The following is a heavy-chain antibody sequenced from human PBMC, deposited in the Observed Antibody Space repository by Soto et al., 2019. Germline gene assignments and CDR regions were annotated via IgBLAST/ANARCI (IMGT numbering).Heavy chain of an antibody. CDR3: ARRTAPAPPIGCMDV. D-gene: IGHD2-21*01. V-gene: IGHV4-59*01. Sequence: SETLSRTCTVSGGSISSYYWSWIRQHPGKGLEWIGYIYYSASTNYNPSLKSRVTISVDTSKNQFSLKLSSVTAADTAVYYCARRTAPAPPIGCMDVWDHGTTAAVS. CDR1: GGSISSYY. J-gene: IGHJ6*02. CDR2: IYYSAST.